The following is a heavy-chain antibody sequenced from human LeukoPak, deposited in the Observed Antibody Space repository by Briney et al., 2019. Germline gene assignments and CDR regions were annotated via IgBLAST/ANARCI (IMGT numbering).Heavy chain of an antibody. CDR1: GFTFSSYA. CDR2: ITGSGGRT. Sequence: GGSLRLSCAASGFTFSSYAMSWVRQAPGKGLEWVSAITGSGGRTYYADSVKGRFTISRDNSKNTLYLQMNSLRAEDTAVYYCAKGPTYYYDSSGYSPIGGWGQGTLVTVSS. J-gene: IGHJ4*02. CDR3: AKGPTYYYDSSGYSPIGG. D-gene: IGHD3-22*01. V-gene: IGHV3-23*01.